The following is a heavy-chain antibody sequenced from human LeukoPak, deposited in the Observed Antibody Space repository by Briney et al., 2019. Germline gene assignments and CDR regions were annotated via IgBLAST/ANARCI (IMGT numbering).Heavy chain of an antibody. Sequence: SETLSLTCTVSGGSISSSSYYWGWIRQPPGKGLEWIGSIYYSGSTYYNPSLKSRVTISVDTSKNQFSLKLSSVTAADTAVYYCARGYGDYSDWGQGTLVTVSS. V-gene: IGHV4-39*01. D-gene: IGHD4-17*01. CDR1: GGSISSSSYY. CDR2: IYYSGST. CDR3: ARGYGDYSD. J-gene: IGHJ4*02.